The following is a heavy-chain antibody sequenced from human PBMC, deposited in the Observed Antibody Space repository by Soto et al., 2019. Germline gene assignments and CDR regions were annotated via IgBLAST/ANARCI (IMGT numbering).Heavy chain of an antibody. CDR3: ARSSITLVRGADYTMDV. CDR2: IIPIFGTA. CDR1: GGTFSSYA. Sequence: QVQLVQSGAEVKKPGSSVKVSCKASGGTFSSYAISWVRQAPGQGLEWMGGIIPIFGTANYAQKFQDRVTITADESTSTAYMELSSLRSEDTAVDYCARSSITLVRGADYTMDVWGQGTTVTVSS. J-gene: IGHJ6*02. V-gene: IGHV1-69*01. D-gene: IGHD3-10*01.